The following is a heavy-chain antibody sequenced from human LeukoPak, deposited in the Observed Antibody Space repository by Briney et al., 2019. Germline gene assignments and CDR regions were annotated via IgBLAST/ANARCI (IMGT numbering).Heavy chain of an antibody. V-gene: IGHV3-48*03. CDR2: ISSSGSTI. J-gene: IGHJ6*02. CDR3: ARPADHYYYGMDV. Sequence: GGSLRLSCAASGFTFSSYEMNWVRQAPGKGLEGVSYISSSGSTIYYADSVKGRFTISRDNAKNSLSLQMNSLRAEDTAVYYCARPADHYYYGMDVWGQGTTVTVSS. CDR1: GFTFSSYE.